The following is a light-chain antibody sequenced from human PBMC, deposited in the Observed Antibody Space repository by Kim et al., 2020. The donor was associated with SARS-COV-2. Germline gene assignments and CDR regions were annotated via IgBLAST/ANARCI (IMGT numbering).Light chain of an antibody. J-gene: IGKJ3*01. Sequence: SPGERATLSCRASQTVSSSYLAWYQQKPGQAPRLLIYGASSRATGIPDRFSGSGSGTDFTLTISRLEPEDFALYYCQQYGRSPFTFGPGTKVDIK. CDR1: QTVSSSY. CDR3: QQYGRSPFT. V-gene: IGKV3-20*01. CDR2: GAS.